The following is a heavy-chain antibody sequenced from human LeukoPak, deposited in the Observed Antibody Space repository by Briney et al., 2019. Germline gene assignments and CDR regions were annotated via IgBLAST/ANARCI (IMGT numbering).Heavy chain of an antibody. V-gene: IGHV3-33*01. J-gene: IGHJ6*02. Sequence: GRSLRLSCAASGFTFSSYGMHWVRQAPGKGLEWVAVIWYDGSNKYYADSVKGRFTISRDNSKNTLYLQMNSLRAEDTAVYYCARDLGYGDYVYYYYGMDVWGQGTTVTVSS. CDR1: GFTFSSYG. D-gene: IGHD4-17*01. CDR2: IWYDGSNK. CDR3: ARDLGYGDYVYYYYGMDV.